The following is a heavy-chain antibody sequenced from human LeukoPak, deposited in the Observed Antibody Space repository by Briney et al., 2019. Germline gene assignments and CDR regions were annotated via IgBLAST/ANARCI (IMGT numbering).Heavy chain of an antibody. CDR2: IYYSGST. Sequence: PSETLSLTCAVYGGSFSGYSWSWIRQPPGKGLEWIGYIYYSGSTYYNPSLKSRVTISVDTSKNQFSLKLSSVTAADTAVYYCARVVYGSGSYYKFDYWGQGTLVTVSS. D-gene: IGHD3-10*01. J-gene: IGHJ4*02. CDR3: ARVVYGSGSYYKFDY. V-gene: IGHV4-30-4*07. CDR1: GGSFSGYS.